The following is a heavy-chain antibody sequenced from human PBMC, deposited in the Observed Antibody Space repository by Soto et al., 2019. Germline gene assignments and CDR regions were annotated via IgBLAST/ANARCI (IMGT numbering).Heavy chain of an antibody. CDR3: ASYYYDSSGTGRTFDY. J-gene: IGHJ4*02. D-gene: IGHD3-22*01. CDR2: ISYDGSNK. V-gene: IGHV3-30-3*01. CDR1: GFTFSSYA. Sequence: QVQLVESGGGVVQPGRSLRLSCAASGFTFSSYAMHWVRQAPGKGLEWVAVISYDGSNKYYADSVKGLFTISRDNSKNTLYLQMNSLRAEDTAVYYCASYYYDSSGTGRTFDYWGQGTLVTVSS.